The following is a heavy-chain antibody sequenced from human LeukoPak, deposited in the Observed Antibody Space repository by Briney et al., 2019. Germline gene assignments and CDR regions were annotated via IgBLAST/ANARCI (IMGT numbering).Heavy chain of an antibody. J-gene: IGHJ5*02. Sequence: ASVKVSCKASGFRFTGYWMHWMRQAPGQGLEWMGIIDPSGHITNSAQKFQGRLTVTRDTPTSTVYMELSSLRSDDTAVYYCVRDNSVADRGWWFDPWGQGTLVTVSS. V-gene: IGHV1-46*01. CDR1: GFRFTGYW. D-gene: IGHD1-14*01. CDR2: IDPSGHIT. CDR3: VRDNSVADRGWWFDP.